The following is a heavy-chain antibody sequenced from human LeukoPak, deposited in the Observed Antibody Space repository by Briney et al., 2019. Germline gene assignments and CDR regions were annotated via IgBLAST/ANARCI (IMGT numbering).Heavy chain of an antibody. CDR2: INPNSGGT. D-gene: IGHD2-15*01. CDR1: GYTFTGYY. V-gene: IGHV1-2*02. CDR3: ARPMLRASSWFDP. Sequence: VASVKVSCKASGYTFTGYYMHWVRQAPGQGLEWMGWINPNSGGTNYAQKFQGRVTMTRDTSISTAYMELSGLRSDDTAVYYCARPMLRASSWFDPWGQGTLVTVSS. J-gene: IGHJ5*02.